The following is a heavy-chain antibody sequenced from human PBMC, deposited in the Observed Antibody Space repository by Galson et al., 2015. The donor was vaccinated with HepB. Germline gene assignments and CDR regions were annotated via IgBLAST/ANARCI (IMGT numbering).Heavy chain of an antibody. D-gene: IGHD6-13*01. J-gene: IGHJ4*02. Sequence: SVKVSCKASGFNFIDYGITWVRQAPGQGLEWMGWISPYSGDTKYTKKFQGRVTMTTDTSTRTAYMELRSLRSDDTAVYYCARLAAAAGFLGYWGQGTLVTVSS. CDR2: ISPYSGDT. CDR1: GFNFIDYG. CDR3: ARLAAAAGFLGY. V-gene: IGHV1-18*01.